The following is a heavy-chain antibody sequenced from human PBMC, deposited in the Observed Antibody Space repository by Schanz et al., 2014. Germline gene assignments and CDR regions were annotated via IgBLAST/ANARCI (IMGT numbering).Heavy chain of an antibody. J-gene: IGHJ6*02. Sequence: QVQLQESGPGLVKPSQTLSLTCAVSGGSISSGGYSWSWIRQPPGKGLEWIGYIFFRGSTYYNPSLKSRVTISIDTSKNQFSLRLTSVTAADTAVYYCYGMDVWGQGTQVIVSS. CDR3: YGMDV. CDR2: IFFRGST. V-gene: IGHV4-30-4*07. CDR1: GGSISSGGYS.